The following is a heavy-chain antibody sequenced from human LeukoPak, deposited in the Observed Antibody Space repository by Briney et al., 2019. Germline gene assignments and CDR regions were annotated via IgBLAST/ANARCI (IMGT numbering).Heavy chain of an antibody. CDR2: IYHSGNT. J-gene: IGHJ3*02. V-gene: IGHV4-38-2*01. CDR3: ARQDGYCSGGDCYAMPFDI. CDR1: GYSISSGYY. Sequence: KPSETLSLTCAVSGYSISSGYYWGWIRPPPGKGLEWVGSIYHSGNTYFNPSLKSRVTISVDTSKNQFSLKVRSVTAADTALYYCARQDGYCSGGDCYAMPFDIWGQGTMVTVSS. D-gene: IGHD2-15*01.